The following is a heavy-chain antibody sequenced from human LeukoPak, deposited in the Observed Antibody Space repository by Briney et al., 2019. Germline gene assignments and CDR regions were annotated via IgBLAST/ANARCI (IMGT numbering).Heavy chain of an antibody. CDR3: ARDVGDGEPSLGY. V-gene: IGHV4-59*01. CDR2: IYYSGST. CDR1: GGSISSYY. Sequence: SETLSLTCTVSGGSISSYYWSWIRQPPGKGLEWIGYIYYSGSTNYNPSLKSRVTISVDTSKNQFSLKLSSVTAADTAVYYCARDVGDGEPSLGYWGQGTLVTVSS. J-gene: IGHJ4*02. D-gene: IGHD3-16*01.